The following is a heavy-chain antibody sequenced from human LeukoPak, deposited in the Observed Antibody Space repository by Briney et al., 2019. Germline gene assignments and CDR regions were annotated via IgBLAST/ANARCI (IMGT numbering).Heavy chain of an antibody. CDR1: GFTFSTYA. J-gene: IGHJ4*02. D-gene: IGHD6-13*01. Sequence: GGSLRLSCAASGFTFSTYAMHWVRQAPGKGLEWVAVISSDGSNEYYADSVKGRFTISRDNSKNTLYLQMNSLRAEDTAVYYCARGGKQQQLPRGFDYWGQGTLATVSS. V-gene: IGHV3-30-3*01. CDR3: ARGGKQQQLPRGFDY. CDR2: ISSDGSNE.